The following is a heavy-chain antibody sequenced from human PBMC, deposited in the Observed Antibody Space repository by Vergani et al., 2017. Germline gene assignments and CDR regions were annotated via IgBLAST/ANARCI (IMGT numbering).Heavy chain of an antibody. CDR1: GGTFSSYT. Sequence: QVQLVQSGAEVKKPGSSVKVSCKASGGTFSSYTISWVRQAPGQGLEWMGRIIPILGIANYAQKFQGRVTITADKSTSTAYMELRSLRSEDTAVYYCARDLYYGSGSYYPYWGQGTLVTVSS. J-gene: IGHJ4*02. CDR3: ARDLYYGSGSYYPY. V-gene: IGHV1-69*08. CDR2: IIPILGIA. D-gene: IGHD3-10*01.